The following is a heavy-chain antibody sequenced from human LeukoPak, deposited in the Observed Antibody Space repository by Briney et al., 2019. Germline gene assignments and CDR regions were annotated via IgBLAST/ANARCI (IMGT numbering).Heavy chain of an antibody. Sequence: GASVKVSCKASGGTFSSYAMSWVRQAPGKGLEWVAVIYSGGSTYYADSVKGRFTISRDNSKNTLYLQMNSLRAEDTAVYYCARSEWELLVYGMDVWGQGTTVTVSS. CDR1: GGTFSSYA. D-gene: IGHD1-26*01. V-gene: IGHV3-53*01. CDR3: ARSEWELLVYGMDV. J-gene: IGHJ6*02. CDR2: IYSGGST.